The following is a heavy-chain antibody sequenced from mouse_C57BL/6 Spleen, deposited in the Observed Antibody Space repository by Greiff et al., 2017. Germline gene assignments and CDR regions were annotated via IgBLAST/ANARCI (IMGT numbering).Heavy chain of an antibody. V-gene: IGHV1-53*01. CDR1: GYTFTSYW. J-gene: IGHJ2*01. Sequence: QVQLQQSGTELVKPGASVKLSCKASGYTFTSYWMPWVKQRPGQGLEWIGNINPSNGGTNYNEKFKSKATLTVDKSSNTAYMQRSSLTSEDSAVYYCGRGSTVVVPYFDYWGQGTTLTVSS. CDR2: INPSNGGT. D-gene: IGHD1-1*01. CDR3: GRGSTVVVPYFDY.